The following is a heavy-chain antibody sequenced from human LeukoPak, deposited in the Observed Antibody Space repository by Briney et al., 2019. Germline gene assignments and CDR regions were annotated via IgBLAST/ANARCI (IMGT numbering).Heavy chain of an antibody. CDR1: GGSISSGDYY. Sequence: PSETLSLTCTVSGGSISSGDYYWSWIRQPPGKGLEWIGYIYYSGSTYYNPSLKSRVTISVDTSKNQFSLKLSSVTAADTAVYYCARVFSGRGWYGGPFEYWGQGTLVTVSS. V-gene: IGHV4-30-4*01. D-gene: IGHD6-19*01. J-gene: IGHJ4*02. CDR2: IYYSGST. CDR3: ARVFSGRGWYGGPFEY.